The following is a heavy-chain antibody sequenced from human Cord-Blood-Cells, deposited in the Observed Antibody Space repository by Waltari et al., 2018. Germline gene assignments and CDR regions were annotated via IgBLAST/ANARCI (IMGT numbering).Heavy chain of an antibody. V-gene: IGHV7-4-1*02. D-gene: IGHD1-20*01. CDR2: INTNTGNP. Sequence: QVQLVQSGSEFKKPGASVKVSCKASGYTFTSYAMTWVRQAPGQGLEWMGWINTNTGNPTYDQGFTGRFVLSLDTSVSTAYLQISGLKAEDTAVYYCARDPVPLVPYNWNVQEYDFDYWVQGTLVTVSS. CDR1: GYTFTSYA. CDR3: ARDPVPLVPYNWNVQEYDFDY. J-gene: IGHJ4*02.